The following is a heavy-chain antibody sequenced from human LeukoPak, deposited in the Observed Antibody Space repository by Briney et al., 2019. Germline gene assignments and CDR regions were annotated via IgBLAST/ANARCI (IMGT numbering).Heavy chain of an antibody. Sequence: GGSLRLSCAASGLTFSDFWVHWVRQPPGKGLVWVALVKGDGRTTIYADSVKGRFTISRDNAKNTLYLQMNSLRADDSGVYYCATGHSYGYDYWGQGALVTVSS. D-gene: IGHD5-18*01. CDR3: ATGHSYGYDY. CDR1: GLTFSDFW. CDR2: VKGDGRTT. V-gene: IGHV3-74*01. J-gene: IGHJ4*02.